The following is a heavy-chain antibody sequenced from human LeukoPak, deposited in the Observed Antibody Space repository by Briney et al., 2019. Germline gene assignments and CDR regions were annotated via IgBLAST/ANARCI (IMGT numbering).Heavy chain of an antibody. CDR3: ARGGYCSSTSCYMRSPFDP. Sequence: VASVKVSCKASGYTFTSYYINWVRQATGQGLEWIGWMNPNSGNTGYPQKFQGRVTITRDTSISTAYMELSSLRSEDTAVYYCARGGYCSSTSCYMRSPFDPWGQGTLVTVSS. CDR2: MNPNSGNT. CDR1: GYTFTSYY. V-gene: IGHV1-8*03. J-gene: IGHJ5*02. D-gene: IGHD2-2*02.